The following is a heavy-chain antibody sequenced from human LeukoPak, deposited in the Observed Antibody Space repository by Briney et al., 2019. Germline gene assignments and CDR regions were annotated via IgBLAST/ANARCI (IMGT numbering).Heavy chain of an antibody. CDR3: ARGHTAVTRHFDF. J-gene: IGHJ4*02. V-gene: IGHV3-21*01. CDR2: ISSGSSAI. Sequence: GGSLRLSCEASGFTSTTYSMTWVRQAPGKGLERVSIISSGSSAIFSADALRGRFTISRDDAKNLLYLDMNSLRAEDTAVYYCARGHTAVTRHFDFWAQGTLVTVSS. D-gene: IGHD4-17*01. CDR1: GFTSTTYS.